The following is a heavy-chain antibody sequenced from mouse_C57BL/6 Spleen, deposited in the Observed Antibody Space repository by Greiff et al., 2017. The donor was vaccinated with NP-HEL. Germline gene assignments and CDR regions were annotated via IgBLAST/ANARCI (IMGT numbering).Heavy chain of an antibody. D-gene: IGHD1-1*01. Sequence: VQLQQSGAELVRPGASVKLSCKASGYTFTDYYINWVKQRPGQGLEWIARIYPGSGNTYYNEKFKGKATLTAEKSSSTAYMQLSSLTSEDSAVYFCARDHSGSSYGYWGQGTTLTVSS. J-gene: IGHJ2*01. V-gene: IGHV1-76*01. CDR2: IYPGSGNT. CDR1: GYTFTDYY. CDR3: ARDHSGSSYGY.